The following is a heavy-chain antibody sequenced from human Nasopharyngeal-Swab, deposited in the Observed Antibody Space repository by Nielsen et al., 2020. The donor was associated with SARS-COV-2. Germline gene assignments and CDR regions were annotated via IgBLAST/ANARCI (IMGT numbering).Heavy chain of an antibody. J-gene: IGHJ6*02. V-gene: IGHV3-13*04. D-gene: IGHD5-12*01. CDR3: ARALAPYSGYDYDYYYGMDV. CDR1: GFTFSSYD. CDR2: IGTAGDT. Sequence: GESLKISCAASGFTFSSYDMHWVRQATGKGLEWVSAIGTAGDTYYPGSVKDRFTISRENAKNSLYLQMNSLRAGDTAVYYCARALAPYSGYDYDYYYGMDVWGQGTTVTVSS.